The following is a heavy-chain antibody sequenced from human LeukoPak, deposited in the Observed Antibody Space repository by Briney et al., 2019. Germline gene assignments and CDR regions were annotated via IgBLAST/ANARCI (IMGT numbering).Heavy chain of an antibody. J-gene: IGHJ4*02. V-gene: IGHV3-21*01. CDR3: ARGEFGFDF. CDR1: GFTFSSYG. Sequence: PGGSLRLSCAASGFTFSSYGMNWVRQAPGKGLEWVSSISSSSSYMYYADSVKGRFTISRDNANNSLYLQMNSLRAEDTAVYYCARGEFGFDFWGQGTLVTVSS. D-gene: IGHD3-10*01. CDR2: ISSSSSYM.